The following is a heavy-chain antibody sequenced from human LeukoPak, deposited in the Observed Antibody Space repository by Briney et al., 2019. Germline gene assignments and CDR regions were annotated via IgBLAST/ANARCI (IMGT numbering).Heavy chain of an antibody. V-gene: IGHV3-23*01. CDR2: ISGSGGST. D-gene: IGHD3-22*01. CDR1: GFTVSSNY. J-gene: IGHJ3*02. Sequence: GGSLRLSCAASGFTVSSNYMSWVRQAPGKGLEWVSAISGSGGSTYYADSVKGRFTISRDNSKNTLYLQMNSLRAEDTAVYYCANSDSSGYNAFDIWGQGTMVTVSS. CDR3: ANSDSSGYNAFDI.